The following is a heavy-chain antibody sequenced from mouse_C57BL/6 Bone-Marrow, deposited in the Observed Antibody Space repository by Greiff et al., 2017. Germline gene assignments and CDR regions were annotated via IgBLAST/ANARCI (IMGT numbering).Heavy chain of an antibody. Sequence: VQLQQPGAGLVKPGASVKMSCKASGYAFTSYWLTWVKQRPGQGLEWIGDIYPGSGSTNYNEKFKSKSTLTVDTSSSTAYMQLSSLTSEDSAVYYCARSLPNYFDYWGQGTTLTVSS. CDR1: GYAFTSYW. V-gene: IGHV1-55*01. D-gene: IGHD6-2*01. CDR3: ARSLPNYFDY. J-gene: IGHJ2*01. CDR2: IYPGSGST.